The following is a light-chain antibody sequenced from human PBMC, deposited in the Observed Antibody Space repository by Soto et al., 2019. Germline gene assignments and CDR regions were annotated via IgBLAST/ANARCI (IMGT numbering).Light chain of an antibody. CDR1: QSVSSN. Sequence: EIVMTQSPGTLSVSPGERATLSCRASQSVSSNLAWYQQKPGQAPRLLISSASTRATGVPARFSGSGSGTEFTLTISSLQSEDFAIYYCQLYNNWPRTFGQGTKVEIK. V-gene: IGKV3-15*01. CDR3: QLYNNWPRT. J-gene: IGKJ1*01. CDR2: SAS.